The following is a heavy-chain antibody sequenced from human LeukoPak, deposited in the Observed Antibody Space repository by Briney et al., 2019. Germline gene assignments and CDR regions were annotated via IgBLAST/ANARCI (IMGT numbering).Heavy chain of an antibody. V-gene: IGHV4-39*01. CDR2: IYYSGST. CDR1: GGSISSGSYY. CDR3: ARHAPSYYMDV. J-gene: IGHJ6*03. Sequence: PSETLSLTCTVSGGSISSGSYYWGWIRQPPGKGLEWIGSIYYSGSTYYNPSLKSRVTISVDTSKNQFSLKLSSVTAADTAVYYCARHAPSYYMDVWGKGTTVTISS.